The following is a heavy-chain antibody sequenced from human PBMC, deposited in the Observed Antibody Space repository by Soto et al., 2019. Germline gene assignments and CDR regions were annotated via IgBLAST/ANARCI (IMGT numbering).Heavy chain of an antibody. CDR3: ARDNDFWSGYPLGHYFDY. D-gene: IGHD3-3*01. CDR1: GYTFTSYG. J-gene: IGHJ4*02. Sequence: ASVKVSCKASGYTFTSYGISWVRQAPGQGLEWMGWISAYNGNTNYAQKLQGRVTMTTDTSTSTAYMELRSLRSDDTAVYYCARDNDFWSGYPLGHYFDYWGQGTLVTVSS. V-gene: IGHV1-18*01. CDR2: ISAYNGNT.